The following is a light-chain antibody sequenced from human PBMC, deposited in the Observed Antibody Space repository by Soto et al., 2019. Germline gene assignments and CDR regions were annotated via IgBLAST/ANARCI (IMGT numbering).Light chain of an antibody. CDR3: QQSYSTLTWT. CDR2: AAS. CDR1: QDISNY. Sequence: DIQMTQSPSSLSASVGDRGTITCQASQDISNYLNWYQQKPGKAPKLLIYAASSLQSGVPSRFSGSGSGTDFTLTISSLQPEDFATYYCQQSYSTLTWTFGQGTKVDI. J-gene: IGKJ1*01. V-gene: IGKV1-39*01.